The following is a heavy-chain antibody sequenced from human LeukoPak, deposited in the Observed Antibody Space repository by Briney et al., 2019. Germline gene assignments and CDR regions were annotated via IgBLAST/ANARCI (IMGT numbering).Heavy chain of an antibody. Sequence: SETLSLTCSVSGGSISAYYWSWIRQPPGKGREWIGYLYYRGNTNYSPSLKSRVTISLHTSKNPFSLTLNSVTAADSAVYYCVRGHLVGGWFKYDAFDIWGQGTMVTDSS. CDR2: LYYRGNT. J-gene: IGHJ3*02. D-gene: IGHD6-19*01. CDR1: GGSISAYY. V-gene: IGHV4-59*01. CDR3: VRGHLVGGWFKYDAFDI.